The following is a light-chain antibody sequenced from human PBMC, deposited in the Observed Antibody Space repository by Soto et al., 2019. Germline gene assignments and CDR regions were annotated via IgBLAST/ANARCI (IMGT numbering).Light chain of an antibody. V-gene: IGKV3-20*01. CDR2: GAS. Sequence: EIVLTQSPATLSLSPGERATLSCRASQSVSSWYFAWHQQKPGQAPRLLFYGASSTATSIPDRFSSSGSGTDSTLTSSRLQAEYSAVYYCQQNTNSPPTFGQGTKVEIK. J-gene: IGKJ1*01. CDR1: QSVSSWY. CDR3: QQNTNSPPT.